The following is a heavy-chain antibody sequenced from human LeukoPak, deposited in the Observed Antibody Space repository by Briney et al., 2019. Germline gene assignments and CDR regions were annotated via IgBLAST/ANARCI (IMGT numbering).Heavy chain of an antibody. CDR2: INPNSGGT. J-gene: IGHJ3*02. CDR1: GGTFSSYA. D-gene: IGHD2/OR15-2a*01. Sequence: ASVKVSCKASGGTFSSYAISWARQAPGQGLEWMGWINPNSGGTNYAQKFQGRVTMTRDTSISTAYMELSRLRSDDTAVYYCARDNTLYDAFDIWGQGTMVTVSS. V-gene: IGHV1-2*02. CDR3: ARDNTLYDAFDI.